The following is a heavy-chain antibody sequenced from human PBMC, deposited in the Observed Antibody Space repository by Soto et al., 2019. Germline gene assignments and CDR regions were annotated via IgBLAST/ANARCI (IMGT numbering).Heavy chain of an antibody. V-gene: IGHV3-53*01. CDR2: IYTDGRT. CDR3: ARDPAVTTDYGLDV. J-gene: IGHJ6*02. Sequence: GGSLRLSCAASGFAVNVNYMTWVRQAPGKGLEWVSFIYTDGRTFYVDSVKGRFTISRDDSENTVYLQMSSLRVEDTAVYYCARDPAVTTDYGLDVWGQGTTVTVSS. D-gene: IGHD4-17*01. CDR1: GFAVNVNY.